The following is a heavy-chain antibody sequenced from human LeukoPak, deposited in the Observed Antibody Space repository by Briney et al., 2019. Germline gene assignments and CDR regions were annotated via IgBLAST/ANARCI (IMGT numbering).Heavy chain of an antibody. CDR3: ARGGGSSWTPFGY. Sequence: SETLSLTCTVSGGSISSYYWSWIRQPPGKGLEWIGYIYYSGSTNYNPSLKSRVTISVDTSKNQFSLKLSSVTAADTAVYYCARGGGSSWTPFGYWGQGTLVTVSS. D-gene: IGHD6-13*01. J-gene: IGHJ4*02. CDR2: IYYSGST. CDR1: GGSISSYY. V-gene: IGHV4-59*01.